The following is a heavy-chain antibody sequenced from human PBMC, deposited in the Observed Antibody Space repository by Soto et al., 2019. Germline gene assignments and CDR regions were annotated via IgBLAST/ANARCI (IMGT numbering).Heavy chain of an antibody. V-gene: IGHV1-18*01. CDR3: ARGGYGDY. D-gene: IGHD1-1*01. CDR2: ISAHNGNT. J-gene: IGHJ4*02. CDR1: GYAFTTYG. Sequence: QVHLVQSGAEVKKPGASVKVSCQASGYAFTTYGITWVRQAPGQGLEWMGWISAHNGNTNYAQKLQGRVTVTRDTSTSRAYMEQRGLKSYDKAVYYCARGGYGDYWGQGALVTVSS.